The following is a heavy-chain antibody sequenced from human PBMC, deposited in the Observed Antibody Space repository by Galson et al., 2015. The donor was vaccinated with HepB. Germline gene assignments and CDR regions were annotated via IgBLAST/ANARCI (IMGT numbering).Heavy chain of an antibody. CDR1: GFTFSSYA. J-gene: IGHJ5*02. V-gene: IGHV3-30*04. D-gene: IGHD2-15*01. CDR3: ASKDCSGGSCYRLSLLP. CDR2: ISYDGSNK. Sequence: SLRLSCAASGFTFSSYAMHWVRQAPGKGLEWVAVISYDGSNKYYADSVKGRFTISRDNSKNTLYLQMNSLRAEDTAVYYCASKDCSGGSCYRLSLLPWGQGTLVTVSS.